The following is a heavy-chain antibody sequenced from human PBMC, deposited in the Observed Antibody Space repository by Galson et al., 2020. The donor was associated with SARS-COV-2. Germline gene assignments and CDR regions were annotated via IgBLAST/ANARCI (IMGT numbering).Heavy chain of an antibody. D-gene: IGHD3-10*01. CDR3: ARVRYYGSGSPPHLFYYYYGMDV. J-gene: IGHJ6*02. CDR2: IYYSGST. V-gene: IGHV4-31*03. CDR1: GGSISSGGYY. Sequence: SETLSLTCTVSGGSISSGGYYWSWIRQHPGKGLEWIGYIYYSGSTYYNPSLKSRVTISVDTSKNQFSLKLSSVTAADTAVYYCARVRYYGSGSPPHLFYYYYGMDVWGQGTTVTVSS.